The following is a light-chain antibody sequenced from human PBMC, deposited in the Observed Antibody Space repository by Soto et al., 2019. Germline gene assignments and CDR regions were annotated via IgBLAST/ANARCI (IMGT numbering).Light chain of an antibody. J-gene: IGLJ2*01. Sequence: SALTQPASVSGSPGQSITISCTGTSSDIGGYKYVSWYQQHPGKAPKLIIYEVTNRPSGVSDRFSGSKSGNTASLTISGLQAEDEADYYCISYTIYSTLLLFGGGTKLTVL. CDR2: EVT. CDR3: ISYTIYSTLLL. CDR1: SSDIGGYKY. V-gene: IGLV2-14*01.